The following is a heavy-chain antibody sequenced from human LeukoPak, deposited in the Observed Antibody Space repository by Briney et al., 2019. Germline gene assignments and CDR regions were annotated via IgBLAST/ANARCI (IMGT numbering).Heavy chain of an antibody. J-gene: IGHJ4*02. CDR1: GGPMSSSRYY. V-gene: IGHV4-39*01. CDR2: IYYTGRP. D-gene: IGHD6-13*01. CDR3: ASGQQVVTY. Sequence: SETLSLMCSVCGGPMSSSRYYGGWVHQPPAKGLEWIRSIYYTGRPYYNPSLKSRVTITVDTSKTEFSLKLTSATAADTTVYYGASGQQVVTYWGQGNLVTVSS.